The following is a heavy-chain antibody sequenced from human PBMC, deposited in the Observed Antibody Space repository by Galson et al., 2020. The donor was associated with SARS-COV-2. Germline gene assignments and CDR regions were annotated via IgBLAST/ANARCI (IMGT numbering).Heavy chain of an antibody. Sequence: ASVKDSCKVSGYTLIELSMHWVRLAPGKGLKWMGGLNVEDNETIYAEEFQGRLTVTEDTSIDTAYMELTSLTYEDTALYYCATDPFWGGSSPSDYWGQGTPVTVSS. D-gene: IGHD3-3*01. CDR2: LNVEDNET. CDR3: ATDPFWGGSSPSDY. J-gene: IGHJ4*02. V-gene: IGHV1-24*01. CDR1: GYTLIELS.